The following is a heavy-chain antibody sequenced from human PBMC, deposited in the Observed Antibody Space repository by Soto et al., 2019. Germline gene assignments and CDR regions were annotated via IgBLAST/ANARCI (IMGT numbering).Heavy chain of an antibody. J-gene: IGHJ4*02. CDR1: GFTFSSYA. Sequence: EVQLLESGGGLVQPGGSLRLSCAASGFTFSSYARTWVRQAPGEGLEWVSSITNNGGSTYYADSVKGRFTISRDNSKNTLYLQINSLIVEDTAIYYCAKGGLGQVTGVDYWGQGTLVTVSS. CDR2: ITNNGGST. D-gene: IGHD7-27*01. V-gene: IGHV3-23*01. CDR3: AKGGLGQVTGVDY.